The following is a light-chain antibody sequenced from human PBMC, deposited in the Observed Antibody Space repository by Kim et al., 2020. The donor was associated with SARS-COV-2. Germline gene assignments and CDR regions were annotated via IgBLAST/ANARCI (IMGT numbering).Light chain of an antibody. J-gene: IGKJ4*01. CDR1: QGIGSY. Sequence: LSASVGDRVTITCQASQGIGSYLNWYQQKPGKAPKLLIYDASNLETGVPSRFSGSGSGTDFIFTISSLQPEDIANCQQYDNLPLTFGGGTKVDIK. CDR2: DAS. V-gene: IGKV1-33*01. CDR3: QQYDNLPLT.